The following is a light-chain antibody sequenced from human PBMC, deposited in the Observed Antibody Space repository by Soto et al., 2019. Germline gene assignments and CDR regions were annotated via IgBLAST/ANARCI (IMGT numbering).Light chain of an antibody. CDR3: QQYDNLPLT. CDR1: QDISRW. Sequence: IQVTQSPSSVSASVGDRVTITCRASQDISRWLAWYQQKPGKAPKLLIYAASSLQSGVPSRFSGSGSGTDFTLTISNLQPEDSATYYCQQYDNLPLTFGGGTKVEIK. V-gene: IGKV1-12*01. J-gene: IGKJ4*01. CDR2: AAS.